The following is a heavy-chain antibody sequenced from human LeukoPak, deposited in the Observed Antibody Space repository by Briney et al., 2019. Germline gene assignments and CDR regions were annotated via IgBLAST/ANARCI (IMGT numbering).Heavy chain of an antibody. V-gene: IGHV3-7*01. Sequence: TGGSLRLSCAASGFTFSSYWMSWVRQAPGKGLEWVANIKKDGSERYYVDSVKGRFTISRDNAKNSLYLQMNSLRAEDTAVYYCARALGDGYNGDYWGQGTLVTVSS. CDR3: ARALGDGYNGDY. J-gene: IGHJ4*02. CDR1: GFTFSSYW. CDR2: IKKDGSER. D-gene: IGHD5-24*01.